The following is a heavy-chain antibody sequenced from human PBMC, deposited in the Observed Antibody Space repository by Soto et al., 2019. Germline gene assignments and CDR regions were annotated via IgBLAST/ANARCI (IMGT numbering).Heavy chain of an antibody. D-gene: IGHD6-13*01. Sequence: QVQLVESGGGVVQPGRSLRLSCAASGFTFSSYGMHWVRQAPGKGLEWVAVIWYDGSNKYYADSVKGRFTISRDNSKNTLYLQMNSLRAEDTAVYYCAREGPYWQQLVVLSYMDVWGKGTTVTVSS. V-gene: IGHV3-33*01. CDR1: GFTFSSYG. CDR3: AREGPYWQQLVVLSYMDV. J-gene: IGHJ6*03. CDR2: IWYDGSNK.